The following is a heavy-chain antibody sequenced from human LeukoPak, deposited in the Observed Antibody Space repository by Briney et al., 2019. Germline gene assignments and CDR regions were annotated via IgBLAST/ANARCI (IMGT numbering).Heavy chain of an antibody. Sequence: ASVKVSCKASGGTFSSYAISWVRQAPGQGLEWMGGIIPIFGTANYAQKFQGRVTITADESTSTAYMELSSLRSEDTAVYYFSRALDGLRYFDWLFQPPDWGQGTLVTVSS. J-gene: IGHJ4*02. CDR3: SRALDGLRYFDWLFQPPD. CDR2: IIPIFGTA. D-gene: IGHD3-9*01. CDR1: GGTFSSYA. V-gene: IGHV1-69*13.